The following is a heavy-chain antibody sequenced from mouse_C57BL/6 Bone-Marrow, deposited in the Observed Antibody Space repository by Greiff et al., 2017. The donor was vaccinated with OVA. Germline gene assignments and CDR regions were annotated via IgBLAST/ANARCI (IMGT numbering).Heavy chain of an antibody. V-gene: IGHV5-16*01. D-gene: IGHD2-3*01. CDR2: INYDGSST. J-gene: IGHJ4*01. Sequence: EVKLVESEGGLVQPGSSMKLSCTASGFTFSDYYMAWVRQVPEKGLEWVANINYDGSSTYYLDSLKSRFIISRDNAKNILYLQMSSLKSEDTATYYCAREIYDGYANAMDYWGQGTSVTVSS. CDR1: GFTFSDYY. CDR3: AREIYDGYANAMDY.